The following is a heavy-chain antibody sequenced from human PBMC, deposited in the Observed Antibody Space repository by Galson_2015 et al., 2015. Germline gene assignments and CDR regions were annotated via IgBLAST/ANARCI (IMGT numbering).Heavy chain of an antibody. V-gene: IGHV3-74*01. Sequence: SLRLSCAASGFTFSSYWMHWVRQAPGKGLVWVSRIYTDASSASSADSVKGRFTISRDDAKSTLYLQMNSLRAEDTAVYYCVRGNSGYGNFDYWGQGILGPVSS. CDR2: IYTDASSA. CDR1: GFTFSSYW. CDR3: VRGNSGYGNFDY. D-gene: IGHD5-18*01. J-gene: IGHJ4*02.